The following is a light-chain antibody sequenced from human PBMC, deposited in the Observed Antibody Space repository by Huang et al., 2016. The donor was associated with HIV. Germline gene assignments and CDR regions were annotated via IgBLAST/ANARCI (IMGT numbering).Light chain of an antibody. CDR1: QDIANY. Sequence: DIQMTQSPSSLSASVGDRVTISCQASQDIANYVTWYQQKPGQAPKLLIYDASTLQTGVPSRFSGSGSGTDFSFTISSLQPEDIATYYCQQYDSLPPWTFGQGTKVEIQ. CDR2: DAS. J-gene: IGKJ1*01. CDR3: QQYDSLPPWT. V-gene: IGKV1-33*01.